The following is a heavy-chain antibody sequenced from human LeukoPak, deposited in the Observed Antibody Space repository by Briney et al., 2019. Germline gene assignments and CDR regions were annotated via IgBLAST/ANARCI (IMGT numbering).Heavy chain of an antibody. CDR1: GGSISDYF. V-gene: IGHV4-4*07. D-gene: IGHD2-21*02. J-gene: IGHJ4*02. Sequence: SETLSLTCTVSGGSISDYFWSWIRQPAGKGLEWIGRIYTSGSTDYNPSLKSRVTMSVDTSNNRFSLKLSSVTAADTAMYYCARDVALSYCGGDCLPEYWGQGTLATVSP. CDR3: ARDVALSYCGGDCLPEY. CDR2: IYTSGST.